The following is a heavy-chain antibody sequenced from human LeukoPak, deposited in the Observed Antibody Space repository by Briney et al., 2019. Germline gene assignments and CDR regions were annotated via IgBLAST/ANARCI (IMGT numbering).Heavy chain of an antibody. V-gene: IGHV3-30*04. D-gene: IGHD3-9*01. Sequence: PGGSLRLSCAASGFTFSSYAMHWVRQAPGKGLEWVAVISYDGSNKYYADSEKGRFTISRDNSKNTLYLQMNSLRAEDTAVYYCAKSLQTYYDIMTGYSLIDYWGQGTLVTVSS. CDR3: AKSLQTYYDIMTGYSLIDY. CDR2: ISYDGSNK. J-gene: IGHJ4*02. CDR1: GFTFSSYA.